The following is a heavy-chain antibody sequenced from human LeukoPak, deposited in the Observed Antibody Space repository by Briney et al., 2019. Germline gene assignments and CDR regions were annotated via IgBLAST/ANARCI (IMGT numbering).Heavy chain of an antibody. V-gene: IGHV3-33*01. D-gene: IGHD3-22*01. CDR3: ARDMAIVGPLLDY. CDR2: IWYDGSNK. J-gene: IGHJ4*02. CDR1: GFTFSTYA. Sequence: GRSLRLSCAASGFTFSTYAMHWVRQAPGKGLEWVAVIWYDGSNKYYADSVKGRFTISRDNSKNSLYLEMNSLRAEDTAVYYCARDMAIVGPLLDYWGQGTLVIVSS.